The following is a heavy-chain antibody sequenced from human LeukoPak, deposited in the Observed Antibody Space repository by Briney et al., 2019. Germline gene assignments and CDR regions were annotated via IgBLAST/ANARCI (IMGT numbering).Heavy chain of an antibody. J-gene: IGHJ4*02. V-gene: IGHV3-7*01. CDR3: ARDFRFLDDY. CDR1: GFTFSSYE. D-gene: IGHD3-3*01. Sequence: GGSLRLSCAASGFTFSSYEMNWVRQAPGKGLEWVANIKQDGSEKYYVDSVKGRFTISRDNAKNSLYLQMNSLRAEDTAVYYCARDFRFLDDYWGQGTLVTVSS. CDR2: IKQDGSEK.